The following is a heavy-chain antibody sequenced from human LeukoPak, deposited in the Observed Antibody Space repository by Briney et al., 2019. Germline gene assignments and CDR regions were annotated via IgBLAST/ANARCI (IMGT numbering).Heavy chain of an antibody. CDR3: ARGGGSYYPGPYYFDY. J-gene: IGHJ4*02. CDR1: GGSFSGYY. D-gene: IGHD1-26*01. Sequence: SETLSLTCAVYGGSFSGYYWSWIRQPPGKGLEWIGEINHSGSTNYNPSLKSRVTISVDTSKNQFSLKLSSVTAADTVVYYCARGGGSYYPGPYYFDYWGQGTLVTVSS. V-gene: IGHV4-34*01. CDR2: INHSGST.